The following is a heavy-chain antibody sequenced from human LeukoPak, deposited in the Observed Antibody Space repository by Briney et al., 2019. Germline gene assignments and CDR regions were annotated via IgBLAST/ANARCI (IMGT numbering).Heavy chain of an antibody. Sequence: GGSLRLSGAASGLTFSSYTMSGFRQAPGKGLEWVSAISGSGGSTYYADSVKGRFTISRDNSKNTLYLQMNSLRAEDTAVYYCAKWYRLLYYFDYWGQGTLVTVSS. V-gene: IGHV3-23*01. CDR1: GLTFSSYT. J-gene: IGHJ4*02. CDR3: AKWYRLLYYFDY. CDR2: ISGSGGST. D-gene: IGHD2-15*01.